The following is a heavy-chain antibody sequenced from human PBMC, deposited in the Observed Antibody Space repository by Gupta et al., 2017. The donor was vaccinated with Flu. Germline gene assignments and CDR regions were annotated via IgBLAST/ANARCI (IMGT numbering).Heavy chain of an antibody. V-gene: IGHV3-9*01. CDR3: AKDGVVVVPAAMTVGWYYYYYMDV. D-gene: IGHD2-2*01. CDR2: ISCNSGSI. CDR1: GFTLDAYA. Sequence: EVPLVESGGGLVQTGRSIRLSCAASGFTLDAYAMHWVRKVPGKGLEWVSGISCNSGSIGYADSVKGRFTISRDNAKNSLYLQMNSLRSEDTALYYCAKDGVVVVPAAMTVGWYYYYYMDVWGKGTTVTVSS. J-gene: IGHJ6*03.